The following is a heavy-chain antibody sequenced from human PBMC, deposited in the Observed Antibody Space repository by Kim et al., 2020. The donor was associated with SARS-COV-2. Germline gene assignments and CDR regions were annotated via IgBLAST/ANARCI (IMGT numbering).Heavy chain of an antibody. CDR2: IDSSGNT. Sequence: SETLSLTCTVSGASISSYCCSWIRQSPGKGLEWIGFIDSSGNTQHNPSLKSRVSMSVDTSKNRISLRLTSVTAADTAVYYCARGMDRAKTGYWGQGTLVTVSS. CDR1: GASISSYC. CDR3: ARGMDRAKTGY. V-gene: IGHV4-59*01. D-gene: IGHD7-27*01. J-gene: IGHJ4*02.